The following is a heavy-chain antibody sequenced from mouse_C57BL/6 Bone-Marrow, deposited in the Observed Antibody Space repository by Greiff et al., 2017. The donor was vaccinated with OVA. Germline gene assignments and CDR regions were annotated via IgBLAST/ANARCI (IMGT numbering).Heavy chain of an antibody. CDR3: TTLGQVYYGYFDY. CDR1: GFNIKDDY. J-gene: IGHJ2*01. D-gene: IGHD2-1*01. V-gene: IGHV14-4*01. Sequence: EVKLMESGAELVRPGASVKLSCTASGFNIKDDYMHWVKQRPEQGLEWIGWIDPENGDTEYASKFQGKATITADTSSNTAYLQLSSLTSEDTAVYYCTTLGQVYYGYFDYWGQGTTLTVSS. CDR2: IDPENGDT.